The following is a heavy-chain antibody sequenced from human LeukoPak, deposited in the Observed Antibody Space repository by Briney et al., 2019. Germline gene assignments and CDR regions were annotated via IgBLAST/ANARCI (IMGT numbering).Heavy chain of an antibody. V-gene: IGHV1-24*01. J-gene: IGHJ5*01. D-gene: IGHD1-26*01. CDR3: ATEKDLLLDS. CDR2: VDPGDDET. Sequence: GASVKVSCKVSGYSLSELSTHWVRQAPGQGLEWMGGVDPGDDETIYAQKFQGRVTMTEDTSTDTAYLELSSLRSEDTAVYFCATEKDLLLDSWGQGTPVTVSS. CDR1: GYSLSELS.